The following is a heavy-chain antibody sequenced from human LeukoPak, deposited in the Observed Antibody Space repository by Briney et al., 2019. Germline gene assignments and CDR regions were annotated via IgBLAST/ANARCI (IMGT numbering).Heavy chain of an antibody. CDR3: ARTGCSSSRSCMFDP. D-gene: IGHD2-2*01. V-gene: IGHV4-30-2*01. CDR1: AGSLGRVVYY. J-gene: IGHJ5*02. Sequence: PSQTLSLTCPLSAGSLGRVVYYWSWIRQPPGKGLEWVAYIYHSGSTPYNPSLKSRCTISVAWSRNTLSGGLTSVSAADMAVYYCARTGCSSSRSCMFDPWGQGTLVTVSS. CDR2: IYHSGST.